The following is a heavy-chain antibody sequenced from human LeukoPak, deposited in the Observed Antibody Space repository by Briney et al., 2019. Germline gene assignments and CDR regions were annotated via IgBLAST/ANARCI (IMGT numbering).Heavy chain of an antibody. Sequence: SETLSLTCTVSGGSISSGSYYWSWIRQPPGKGLEWIGSIYHSGSTYYNPSLKSRVTISVDTSKNQFSLKLSSVTAADTAVYYCARQDGGGYSSSWDTPPYYYYYMDVWGKGTTVTVSS. V-gene: IGHV4-39*01. CDR2: IYHSGST. J-gene: IGHJ6*03. CDR3: ARQDGGGYSSSWDTPPYYYYYMDV. D-gene: IGHD6-13*01. CDR1: GGSISSGSYY.